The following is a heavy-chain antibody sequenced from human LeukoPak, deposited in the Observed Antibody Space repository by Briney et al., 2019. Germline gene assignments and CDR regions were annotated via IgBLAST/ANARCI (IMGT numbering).Heavy chain of an antibody. CDR1: GFSFRNYG. CDR2: IWYDGSNK. D-gene: IGHD6-13*01. Sequence: GALRLSCVASGFSFRNYGMHWVRQAPGKGPEWVAVIWYDGSNKYYADSVKGRFTISRDNSKNTLYLQMNSLRAEDTAVYYCARGSRTAAGTLDPWGQGTLVTVSS. J-gene: IGHJ5*02. V-gene: IGHV3-33*01. CDR3: ARGSRTAAGTLDP.